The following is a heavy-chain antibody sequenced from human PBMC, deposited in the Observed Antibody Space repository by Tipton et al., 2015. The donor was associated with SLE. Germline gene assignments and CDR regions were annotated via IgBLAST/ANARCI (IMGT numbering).Heavy chain of an antibody. CDR2: VVHSGIT. J-gene: IGHJ4*02. Sequence: TLSLTCTVYGGSFSDYYWAWIRQSPGKGLEWIGSVVHSGITFYNPSLKTRVVISADASKNEFSLRLTSVTAADTAVYFCAGRYGDLPDWGQGTLVTVSS. CDR3: AGRYGDLPD. V-gene: IGHV4-34*12. D-gene: IGHD4-17*01. CDR1: GGSFSDYY.